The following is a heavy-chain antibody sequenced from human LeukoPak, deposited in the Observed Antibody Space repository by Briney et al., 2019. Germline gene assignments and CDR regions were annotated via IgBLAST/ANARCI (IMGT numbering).Heavy chain of an antibody. Sequence: SVKVSCKASGGTFSSYAISWVRQAPGHGLKWMGRIIPILGIANYAQKFQGRVTITADKSTSTAYMELSSLRSEDTAVYYCARGSTLYDSSGYLFDYWGQGTLVTVSS. D-gene: IGHD3-22*01. CDR2: IIPILGIA. CDR1: GGTFSSYA. J-gene: IGHJ4*02. V-gene: IGHV1-69*04. CDR3: ARGSTLYDSSGYLFDY.